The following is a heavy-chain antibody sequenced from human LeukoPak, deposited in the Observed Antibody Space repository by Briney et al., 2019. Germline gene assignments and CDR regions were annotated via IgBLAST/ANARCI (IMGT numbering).Heavy chain of an antibody. CDR2: IYHSGST. CDR3: ARMTTVPSAFDI. Sequence: SETLSLTCTVSGYSISSGYYWGWIRQPPGKGLEWIGSIYHSGSTYYNPSLKSRVTISVDTSKNQFSLKLSSVTATDTAVYYCARMTTVPSAFDIWGQGTMVTVSS. J-gene: IGHJ3*02. CDR1: GYSISSGYY. D-gene: IGHD4-17*01. V-gene: IGHV4-38-2*02.